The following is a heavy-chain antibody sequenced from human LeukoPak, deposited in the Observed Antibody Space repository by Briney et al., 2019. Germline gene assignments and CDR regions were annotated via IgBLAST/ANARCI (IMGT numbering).Heavy chain of an antibody. CDR2: ISGSGDAT. CDR3: AKDRTIFKD. V-gene: IGHV3-23*01. J-gene: IGHJ4*02. D-gene: IGHD3-9*01. Sequence: QPGGSLRLSCAASGFTFSSNAMSWVRQAPGRGLEWVSEISGSGDATYYVDSVKGRFTISRDNSKNTLYLQMNSLRADDTAVYYCAKDRTIFKDWGQGTLVTVSS. CDR1: GFTFSSNA.